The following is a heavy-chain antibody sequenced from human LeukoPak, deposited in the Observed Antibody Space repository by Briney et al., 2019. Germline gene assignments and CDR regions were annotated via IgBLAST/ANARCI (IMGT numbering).Heavy chain of an antibody. CDR1: GFTFSSYG. J-gene: IGHJ4*02. Sequence: GGSLRLSCAASGFTFSSYGMSWVRQAPGKGLEWVSAISGSGGSTYYAGSVKGRFTISRDNSKNTLYLQMNSLRAEDTAVYYCAKDLNAGILDYYDSSGYYPDYWGQGTLVTVSS. V-gene: IGHV3-23*01. CDR2: ISGSGGST. CDR3: AKDLNAGILDYYDSSGYYPDY. D-gene: IGHD3-22*01.